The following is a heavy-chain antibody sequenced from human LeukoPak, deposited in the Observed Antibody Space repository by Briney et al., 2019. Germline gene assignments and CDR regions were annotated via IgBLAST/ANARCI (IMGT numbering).Heavy chain of an antibody. D-gene: IGHD3-3*01. CDR3: ARITYYDFWSGLNWFDP. J-gene: IGHJ5*02. CDR2: ISGSGGST. Sequence: AGGSLRLSCAASGFTFSSYAMSWVRQAPGKGLEWVSAISGSGGSTYYADSVKGRFTISRDNSKNTLYLQMNSLRAEDTAVYYCARITYYDFWSGLNWFDPWGQGTLVTVSS. CDR1: GFTFSSYA. V-gene: IGHV3-23*01.